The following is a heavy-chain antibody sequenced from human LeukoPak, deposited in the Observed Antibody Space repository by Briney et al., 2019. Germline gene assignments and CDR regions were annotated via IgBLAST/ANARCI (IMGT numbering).Heavy chain of an antibody. Sequence: PSETLSLTCTVSGGSISSYYWSWIRQPAGKGLEWIGRIYTSGSTNYNPSLKSRVTMSVDTSKNQFSLKLSSVTAADTAVYYCARESMGWNALYYYGMDVWGQGTTVTVSS. CDR3: ARESMGWNALYYYGMDV. V-gene: IGHV4-4*07. CDR1: GGSISSYY. CDR2: IYTSGST. J-gene: IGHJ6*02. D-gene: IGHD1-1*01.